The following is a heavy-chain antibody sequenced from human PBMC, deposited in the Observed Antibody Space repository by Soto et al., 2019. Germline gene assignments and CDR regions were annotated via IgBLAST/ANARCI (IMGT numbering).Heavy chain of an antibody. Sequence: GASVKVCCKASGYTFTSYAMHWVRQAPGQRLEWMGWINAGSGNTKYSQKFQGRVTITRNTSMSTAYMELSSLRSEDTAVYYCARGLELSWFDPWGQGTLVTVSS. D-gene: IGHD3-10*01. J-gene: IGHJ5*02. CDR2: INAGSGNT. CDR1: GYTFTSYA. CDR3: ARGLELSWFDP. V-gene: IGHV1-3*01.